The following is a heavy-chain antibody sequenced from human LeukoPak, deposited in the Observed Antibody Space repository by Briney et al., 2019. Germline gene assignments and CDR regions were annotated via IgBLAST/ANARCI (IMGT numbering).Heavy chain of an antibody. CDR3: ARDQRYYYDSSGYYHFDY. D-gene: IGHD3-22*01. V-gene: IGHV1-69*05. J-gene: IGHJ4*02. CDR1: GGTFSSYA. Sequence: ASVKVSCKASGGTFSSYAISWMRQAPGQGLEWMGGIIPIFGTANYAQKFQGRVTITTDESTSTAYMELSSLRSEDTAVYYCARDQRYYYDSSGYYHFDYWGQGTLVTVSS. CDR2: IIPIFGTA.